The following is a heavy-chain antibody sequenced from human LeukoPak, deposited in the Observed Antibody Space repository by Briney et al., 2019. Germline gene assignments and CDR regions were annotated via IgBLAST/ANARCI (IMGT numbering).Heavy chain of an antibody. D-gene: IGHD4-17*01. Sequence: SETLSLTCTVSGGSISSGSYYWSWIRQPAGKGLEWIGRIYTSGSTNYNPSLKSRVTISVDTSKNQFSLKLSSVTAADTAVYYCARVRYGDYVSGWFDPWGQGTLVTVSS. CDR2: IYTSGST. CDR3: ARVRYGDYVSGWFDP. V-gene: IGHV4-61*02. J-gene: IGHJ5*02. CDR1: GGSISSGSYY.